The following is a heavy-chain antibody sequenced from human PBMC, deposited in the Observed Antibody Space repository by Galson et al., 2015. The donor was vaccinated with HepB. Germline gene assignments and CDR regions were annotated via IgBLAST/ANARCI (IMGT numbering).Heavy chain of an antibody. V-gene: IGHV3-21*01. CDR1: GFTFSSYS. CDR3: ARQGATGIQYYFDY. Sequence: SLRLSCAASGFTFSSYSMNWVRQAPGKGLEWVSSISSSSSYIYYADSVKGRFTISRDNAKNSLYLQMNSLRAEDTAVYYCARQGATGIQYYFDYWGQGTLVTVSS. D-gene: IGHD1-26*01. CDR2: ISSSSSYI. J-gene: IGHJ4*02.